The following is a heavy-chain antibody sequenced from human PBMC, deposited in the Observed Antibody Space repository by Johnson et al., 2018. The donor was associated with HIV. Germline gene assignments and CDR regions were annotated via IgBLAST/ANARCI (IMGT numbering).Heavy chain of an antibody. V-gene: IGHV3-11*04. D-gene: IGHD4-23*01. CDR3: ARRTVVTPGAFDI. CDR2: ISNSGSTA. CDR1: GFTFNDYY. J-gene: IGHJ3*02. Sequence: QMLLVESGGGLVEPGGSLRLSCAASGFTFNDYYMTWIRQAPGKGLEWISYISNSGSTADYADSVKGRFTISRDNAKNSLYLQMNSLRAEDTAVYYCARRTVVTPGAFDIWGQGTMVTVSS.